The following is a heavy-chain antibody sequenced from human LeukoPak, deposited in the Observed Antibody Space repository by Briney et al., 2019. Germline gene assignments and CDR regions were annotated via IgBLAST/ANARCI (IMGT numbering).Heavy chain of an antibody. CDR2: VYPGDSDT. J-gene: IGHJ4*02. D-gene: IGHD6-13*01. V-gene: IGHV5-51*01. CDR3: ARQGQQLGDY. Sequence: GESLKISCEASGYTFSNYWIGWVRQVPGQGLEWVAFVYPGDSDTRYSPSFQGQVTISADKSISTAYLQWSSLKASDTAMYYCARQGQQLGDYWGQGTLVTVSS. CDR1: GYTFSNYW.